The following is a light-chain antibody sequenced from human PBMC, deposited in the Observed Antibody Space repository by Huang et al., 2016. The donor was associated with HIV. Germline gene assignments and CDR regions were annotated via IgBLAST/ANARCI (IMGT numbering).Light chain of an antibody. CDR3: QKYDSAPRT. CDR1: RGISTF. V-gene: IGKV1-27*01. J-gene: IGKJ1*01. Sequence: IEMTQSPPSLSASIGDRVTLTCRASRGISTFLAWFQQKPGKPPKLLIYAASILHSGVPSRFIGSGSGTDFTLTISSLQPEDVGYYYCQKYDSAPRTFGQGTKVDLK. CDR2: AAS.